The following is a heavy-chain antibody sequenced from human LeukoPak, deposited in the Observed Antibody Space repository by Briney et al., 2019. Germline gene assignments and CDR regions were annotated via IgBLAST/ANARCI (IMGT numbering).Heavy chain of an antibody. Sequence: GGSLRLSCAASGFTFSDYYMSWIRQAPGKGLEWVSYISSSGSTIYYADSVKGRFTISRDNAKNSLYLQMNSLRAEDTAVCYCARDGTTVTTRYYFDYWGQGTLVTVSS. CDR2: ISSSGSTI. CDR3: ARDGTTVTTRYYFDY. CDR1: GFTFSDYY. D-gene: IGHD4-17*01. J-gene: IGHJ4*02. V-gene: IGHV3-11*01.